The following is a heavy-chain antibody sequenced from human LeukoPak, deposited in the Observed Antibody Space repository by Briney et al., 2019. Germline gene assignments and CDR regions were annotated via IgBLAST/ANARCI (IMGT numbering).Heavy chain of an antibody. CDR3: AKEGGPARPGLDS. D-gene: IGHD6-6*01. J-gene: IGHJ4*02. Sequence: SETLSLTCTVSGASMSSHDWTWMRQDPGTGLEWIGNIFHTGSTSYNPALESRVTISLDTSNNQFSPKLTSVTAADTAVYYCAKEGGPARPGLDSWGQGTLVTVSS. V-gene: IGHV4-59*11. CDR2: IFHTGST. CDR1: GASMSSHD.